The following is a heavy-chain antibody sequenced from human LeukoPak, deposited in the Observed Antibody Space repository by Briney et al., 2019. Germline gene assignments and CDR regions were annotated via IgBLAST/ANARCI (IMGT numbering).Heavy chain of an antibody. D-gene: IGHD4-11*01. CDR1: GFVFENYW. J-gene: IGHJ4*02. Sequence: GGSLRLSCAASGFVFENYWMNWVRQVPGKGLEWVSFISGSGGSTYYTDSVKGRFTISRDNSKNTLSLQMNSLRADDTAVYYCAKDDPNDYMPWIYWGQGTLVTVSS. V-gene: IGHV3-23*01. CDR2: ISGSGGST. CDR3: AKDDPNDYMPWIY.